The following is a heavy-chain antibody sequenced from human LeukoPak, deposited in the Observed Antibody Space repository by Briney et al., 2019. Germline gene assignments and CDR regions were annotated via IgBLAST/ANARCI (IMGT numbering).Heavy chain of an antibody. CDR1: GGSFSGYY. Sequence: SETLSLTCAVYGGSFSGYYWSWIRQPPGKGLEWIGEINHSGSTNYNPSLKSRVTISVDTSKNQFSLKLSSVTAADTAVYYCARTSSGSKSRMNYFDYWGQGTLVTVSS. D-gene: IGHD2-15*01. CDR3: ARTSSGSKSRMNYFDY. J-gene: IGHJ4*02. CDR2: INHSGST. V-gene: IGHV4-34*01.